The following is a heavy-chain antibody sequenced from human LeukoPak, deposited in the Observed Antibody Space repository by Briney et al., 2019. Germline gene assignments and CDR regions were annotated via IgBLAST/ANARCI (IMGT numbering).Heavy chain of an antibody. Sequence: GGSLRLSCAASGFTFSSYAMSWVRQAPGKGLEWVSAISASGGSTYYADSVKGRYTISRDNSKNTLYLQMNSLRAEDTAVYYCAKGYYYDGSGYYDYWGQGTLVTVSS. V-gene: IGHV3-23*01. J-gene: IGHJ4*02. CDR2: ISASGGST. CDR3: AKGYYYDGSGYYDY. D-gene: IGHD3-22*01. CDR1: GFTFSSYA.